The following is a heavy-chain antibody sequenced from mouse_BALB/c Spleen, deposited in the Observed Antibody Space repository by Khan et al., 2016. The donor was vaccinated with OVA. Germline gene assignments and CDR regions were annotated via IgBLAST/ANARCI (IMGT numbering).Heavy chain of an antibody. CDR3: ARSGGNFHWYFDV. J-gene: IGHJ1*01. V-gene: IGHV5-17*02. Sequence: EVELVESGGGLVQPGGSRKLSCAASGFTFSNFGMHWVRQAPKKGLEWVAYISSGSSTIYYVDTVKGRFPISRDNPKNTLFLQMTSLRSEDTAMYYCARSGGNFHWYFDVWGAGTSVTVSS. CDR1: GFTFSNFG. CDR2: ISSGSSTI. D-gene: IGHD2-1*01.